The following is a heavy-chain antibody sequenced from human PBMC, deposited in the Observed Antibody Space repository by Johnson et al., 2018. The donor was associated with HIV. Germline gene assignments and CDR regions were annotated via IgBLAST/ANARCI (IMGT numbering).Heavy chain of an antibody. D-gene: IGHD6-6*01. J-gene: IGHJ3*02. CDR2: ISHDGSHK. V-gene: IGHV3-30*18. Sequence: QVQLVESGGGVVQPGGSLRLSCAASGFTFSSMHWDRQAPGKGLEWVAVISHDGSHKYYADSVKGRFTISRDNSKNTMFLQLSGLRPEDTAVYYCAKTKDSSSGFFAFDIWGQGTMVSVSS. CDR3: AKTKDSSSGFFAFDI. CDR1: GFTFSS.